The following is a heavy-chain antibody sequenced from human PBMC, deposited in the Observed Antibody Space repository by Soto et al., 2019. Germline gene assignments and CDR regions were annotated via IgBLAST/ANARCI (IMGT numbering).Heavy chain of an antibody. CDR1: GYTFTSYY. CDR2: INPSGGST. V-gene: IGHV1-46*01. J-gene: IGHJ6*02. CDR3: ARGTTVAHPYYYYGMDV. Sequence: GASVKVSFKASGYTFTSYYMHWLRQAPGQGLEWMGIINPSGGSTSYAQKFQGRVTMTRDTSTSTVYMELSSLRSEDTAVYYCARGTTVAHPYYYYGMDVWGQGTTVTVSS. D-gene: IGHD4-17*01.